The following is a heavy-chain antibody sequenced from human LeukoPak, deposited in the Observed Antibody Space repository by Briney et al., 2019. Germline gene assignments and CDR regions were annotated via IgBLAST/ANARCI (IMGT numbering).Heavy chain of an antibody. J-gene: IGHJ5*02. CDR1: GDSIGSNY. D-gene: IGHD1-26*01. CDR3: AKSSGSYRP. V-gene: IGHV4-4*07. Sequence: SETLSLTCTVSGDSIGSNYWSWIRQPAAPGLESIGRIYPSGSNYNPSLKSRVTISVDKSKTQFSLKLISVTAADTAMYCCAKSSGSYRPWGQGTLVTVSS. CDR2: IYPSGS.